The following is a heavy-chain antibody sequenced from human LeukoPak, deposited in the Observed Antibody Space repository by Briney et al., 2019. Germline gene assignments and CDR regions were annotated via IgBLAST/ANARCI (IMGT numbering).Heavy chain of an antibody. V-gene: IGHV4-59*08. Sequence: SETLSLTCTVSGGYISCYYWSWIRQPTGKGLEWMAYIYYSGSTSYNPSLKRRVTISVDISKNPCSLRMTSVTAADTAVYYCPRRSLMGTTNYNYFMDVWGKGTTVTVAS. J-gene: IGHJ6*03. CDR2: IYYSGST. CDR1: GGYISCYY. CDR3: PRRSLMGTTNYNYFMDV. D-gene: IGHD2/OR15-2a*01.